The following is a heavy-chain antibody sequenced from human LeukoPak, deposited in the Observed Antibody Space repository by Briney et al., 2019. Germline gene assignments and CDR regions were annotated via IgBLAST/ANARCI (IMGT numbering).Heavy chain of an antibody. Sequence: GGSLRLSCAASGFTFSNYWMRWVRQAPGKGLEWVANIKQDGSEKYYVDSMKGRFTISRDNAKNLLYLQMNSLRAEDTAVYYCARIPAIYYYYMDVWGKGATVTVSS. D-gene: IGHD2-2*01. CDR2: IKQDGSEK. J-gene: IGHJ6*03. CDR3: ARIPAIYYYYMDV. V-gene: IGHV3-7*01. CDR1: GFTFSNYW.